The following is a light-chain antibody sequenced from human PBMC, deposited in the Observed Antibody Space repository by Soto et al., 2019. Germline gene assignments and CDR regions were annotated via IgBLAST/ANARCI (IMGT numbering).Light chain of an antibody. CDR1: SSDVVSYNL. CDR3: CSYAGSSTFEV. V-gene: IGLV2-23*03. J-gene: IGLJ2*01. CDR2: EGS. Sequence: SALTQPASVSGSPGQSITISCTGTSSDVVSYNLVSWYQQHPGKAPKLMIYEGSKRPSGVSNRFSGSKSGNTASLTISGLQAEDEAEYYCCSYAGSSTFEVFGGGTKVTVL.